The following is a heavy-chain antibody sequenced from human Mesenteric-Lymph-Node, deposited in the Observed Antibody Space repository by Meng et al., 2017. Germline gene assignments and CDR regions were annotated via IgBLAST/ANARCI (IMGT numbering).Heavy chain of an antibody. D-gene: IGHD3-3*01. CDR1: GFTFSSYS. CDR2: IKEDGSEK. Sequence: GESLKISCAASGFTFSSYSMNWVRQAPGKGLEWVANIKEDGSEKHYVDSVKGRFTISRDNAKNSLYLQMDSLRVEETAVYYCARDPNQFWSGYYNYWGQGALVTVSS. CDR3: ARDPNQFWSGYYNY. J-gene: IGHJ4*02. V-gene: IGHV3-7*01.